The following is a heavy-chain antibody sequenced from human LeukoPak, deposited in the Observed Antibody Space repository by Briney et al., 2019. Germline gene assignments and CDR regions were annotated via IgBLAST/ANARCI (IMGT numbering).Heavy chain of an antibody. V-gene: IGHV3-30*04. CDR3: ARDQAYYYDSGGYIFDY. CDR1: GFTFSSYA. D-gene: IGHD3-22*01. J-gene: IGHJ4*02. CDR2: ISYDGSNK. Sequence: GGSLRLSCAASGFTFSSYAMHWVRQAPGKGLEWVAVISYDGSNKYYADSVKGRFTISRDNSKNTLYLQMNSLRAEDTAVYYCARDQAYYYDSGGYIFDYWGQGTLVTVSS.